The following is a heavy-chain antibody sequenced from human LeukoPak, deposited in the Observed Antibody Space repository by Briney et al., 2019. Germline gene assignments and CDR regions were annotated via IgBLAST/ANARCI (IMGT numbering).Heavy chain of an antibody. CDR1: GYTFTGYY. CDR2: INPNSGGT. J-gene: IGHJ4*02. D-gene: IGHD1-26*01. CDR3: AREYRGSYSPLDY. Sequence: GASVKVSCKASGYTFTGYYMHWVRQAPGQGLEWMGCINPNSGGTNYAQKFQGRVTMTRDTSISTAYMELSRLRSDDTAVYYCAREYRGSYSPLDYWGQGTLVTVSS. V-gene: IGHV1-2*02.